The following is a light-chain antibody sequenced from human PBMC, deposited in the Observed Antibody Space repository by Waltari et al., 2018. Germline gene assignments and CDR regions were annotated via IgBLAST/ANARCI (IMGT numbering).Light chain of an antibody. J-gene: IGLJ3*02. CDR3: CSYAGSCWV. CDR1: SSDVGSYNL. V-gene: IGLV2-23*02. CDR2: EVS. Sequence: SALPQPAPVSGSPGRPITTPCPGPSSDVGSYNLFSWDQQHPGKAPKLMIYEVSKRPSGVSNRFSGSKAGNTASLTISGLQAEDEADYYCCSYAGSCWVFGGGTKLTVL.